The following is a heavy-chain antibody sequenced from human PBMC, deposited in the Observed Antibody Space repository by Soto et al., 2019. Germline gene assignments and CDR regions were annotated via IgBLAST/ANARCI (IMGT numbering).Heavy chain of an antibody. Sequence: QVQLVESGGGVVQPGRSLRLSCAASGFTFSPYTMHWVRQAPGKGLEWVAVISYDGSTEYNPDSVKGRFTISRDNPKNTVYLQMSSLRAEDTAIYYWARGGGFCGGDCYKGGIDYWGQGTLVTVSS. V-gene: IGHV3-30-3*01. CDR1: GFTFSPYT. CDR3: ARGGGFCGGDCYKGGIDY. J-gene: IGHJ4*02. CDR2: ISYDGSTE. D-gene: IGHD2-21*02.